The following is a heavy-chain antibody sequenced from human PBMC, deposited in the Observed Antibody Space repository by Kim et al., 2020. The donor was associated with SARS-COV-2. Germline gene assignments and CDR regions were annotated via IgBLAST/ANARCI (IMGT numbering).Heavy chain of an antibody. Sequence: GGSLRLSCAASGFTFSVYAMHWVRQAPGKGLEWVAFLWYDGSNKYYADSVKGRFTISRDNSKNTLYLQMSSLRAEDTAVYYCAKYRYGGNPIYYFDYWGQGTLVTVSS. CDR3: AKYRYGGNPIYYFDY. D-gene: IGHD4-17*01. J-gene: IGHJ4*02. CDR1: GFTFSVYA. CDR2: LWYDGSNK. V-gene: IGHV3-30*02.